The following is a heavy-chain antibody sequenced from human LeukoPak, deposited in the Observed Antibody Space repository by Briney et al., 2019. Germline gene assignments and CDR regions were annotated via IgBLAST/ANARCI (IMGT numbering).Heavy chain of an antibody. V-gene: IGHV1-2*02. J-gene: IGHJ6*04. Sequence: ASVTVSCKASGYTFTGYYMHWMRQAPGQGLAWMGWINPNSGGTNYEQKFQGRVTMTRDTSISTAYMELSRLRSDDTAGYYCASSNSYSSGWYHVWGKGTTVTVSS. CDR2: INPNSGGT. CDR3: ASSNSYSSGWYHV. CDR1: GYTFTGYY. D-gene: IGHD6-19*01.